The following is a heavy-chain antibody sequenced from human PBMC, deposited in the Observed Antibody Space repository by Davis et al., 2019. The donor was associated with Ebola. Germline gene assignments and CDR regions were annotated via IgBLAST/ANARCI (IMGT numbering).Heavy chain of an antibody. CDR1: GFRFSSYA. CDR2: ISGSGGST. Sequence: GESLKISCAVSGFRFSSYAMSWVRQAPGKGLEWVSGISGSGGSTHYSDSVRGRFTISRDNSKNTLYLQMNSLRAEDTATYYCARYCHYTDCSYFDCWGQGTMVAVSS. V-gene: IGHV3-23*01. J-gene: IGHJ4*02. CDR3: ARYCHYTDCSYFDC. D-gene: IGHD2-15*01.